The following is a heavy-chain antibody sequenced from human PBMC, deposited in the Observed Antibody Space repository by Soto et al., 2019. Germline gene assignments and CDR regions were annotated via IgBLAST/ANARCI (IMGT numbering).Heavy chain of an antibody. CDR2: ISAYNGNK. J-gene: IGHJ4*02. V-gene: IGHV1-18*01. D-gene: IGHD2-15*01. CDR3: SRSKSWDIVVAVAATPLDY. CDR1: GYTFTSYG. Sequence: GDSVKVSCKDSGYTFTSYGISWVRQAPGEGLEWMGWISAYNGNKNYAKKLQDRDTMTTDTSTSTAYMELRSLRSDDTSVYYFSRSKSWDIVVAVAATPLDYWGQGTLVTVSS.